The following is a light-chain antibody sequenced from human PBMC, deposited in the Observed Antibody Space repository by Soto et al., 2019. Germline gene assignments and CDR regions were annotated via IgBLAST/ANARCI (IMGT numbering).Light chain of an antibody. Sequence: ELVLTQSADTLSLSKGERVTLSCRASESVTSSHLAWYQQKPGKAPRLLIYGASSRATGIPDRFSGSGSGTDFTLTISRLEPEDCAVYYCQHYGSSRNTFGQGTRLESK. J-gene: IGKJ5*01. V-gene: IGKV3-20*01. CDR3: QHYGSSRNT. CDR2: GAS. CDR1: ESVTSSH.